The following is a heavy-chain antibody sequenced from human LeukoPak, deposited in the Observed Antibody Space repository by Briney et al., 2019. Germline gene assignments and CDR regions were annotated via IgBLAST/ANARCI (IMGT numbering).Heavy chain of an antibody. CDR1: GYSFXSYW. V-gene: IGHV5-51*01. Sequence: GYSFXSYWIGWVRQMPGKGLEWMGIIYPGDSDTRYSPSFQGQVTISADKSISTAYLQWSSLKASDTAMYYCXXXXXXXXSXXSXADYWGXGXLVTVSS. J-gene: IGHJ4*02. CDR2: IYPGDSDT. CDR3: XXXXXXXXSXXSXADY.